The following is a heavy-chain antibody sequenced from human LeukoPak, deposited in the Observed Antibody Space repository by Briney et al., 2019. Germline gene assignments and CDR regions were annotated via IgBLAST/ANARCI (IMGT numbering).Heavy chain of an antibody. D-gene: IGHD2-15*01. CDR1: GGTFSSYA. CDR3: ARRYCSGGSCPVGY. Sequence: GASVKVSCKASGGTFSSYAISWVRQAPGQGLEWMEGIIPIFGTANYAQKFQGRVTITTDESTSTAYMELSSLRSEDTAVYYCARRYCSGGSCPVGYWGQGTLVTVSS. J-gene: IGHJ4*02. V-gene: IGHV1-69*05. CDR2: IIPIFGTA.